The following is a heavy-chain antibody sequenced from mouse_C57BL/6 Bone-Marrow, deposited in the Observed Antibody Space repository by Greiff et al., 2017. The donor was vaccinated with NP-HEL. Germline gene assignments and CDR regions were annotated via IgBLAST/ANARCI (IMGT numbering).Heavy chain of an antibody. D-gene: IGHD2-4*01. CDR3: ARRECDYDKGMDY. CDR1: GYTFTDYN. V-gene: IGHV1-18*01. CDR2: INPNNGGT. J-gene: IGHJ4*01. Sequence: EVQRVESGPELVKPGASVKIPCKASGYTFTDYNMDWVKQSHGKSLEWIGDINPNNGGTIYNQKFKGKATLTVDKSSSTAYMELRSLTSEDTAVYYCARRECDYDKGMDYWGQGTSVTVSS.